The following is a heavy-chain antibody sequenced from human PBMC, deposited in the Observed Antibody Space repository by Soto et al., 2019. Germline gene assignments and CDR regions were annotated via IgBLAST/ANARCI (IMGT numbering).Heavy chain of an antibody. CDR3: ARDGTYYYGSGSSPGWFDP. D-gene: IGHD3-10*01. CDR2: ISAYNGNT. J-gene: IGHJ5*02. V-gene: IGHV1-18*04. CDR1: GYTFTSYG. Sequence: GASVKVSCKASGYTFTSYGISWVRQAPGQGLEWMGWISAYNGNTNYAQELQGRVTMTTDTSTSTAYMELRSLRSDDTAVYYCARDGTYYYGSGSSPGWFDPWGQGTLVTVPS.